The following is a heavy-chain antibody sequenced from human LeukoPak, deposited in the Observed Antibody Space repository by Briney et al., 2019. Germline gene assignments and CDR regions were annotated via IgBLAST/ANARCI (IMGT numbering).Heavy chain of an antibody. CDR3: AKAGGSLQSSNSDY. Sequence: GGSLRLSCAASGFTFSSYGMHWVRQAPGKGLEWVAVISYDGSNKYYADSVKGRFTISRDNSKNTLYLQMNSLRAEDTAVYYCAKAGGSLQSSNSDYWGQGTLVTVSS. J-gene: IGHJ4*02. V-gene: IGHV3-30*18. CDR1: GFTFSSYG. CDR2: ISYDGSNK. D-gene: IGHD4-11*01.